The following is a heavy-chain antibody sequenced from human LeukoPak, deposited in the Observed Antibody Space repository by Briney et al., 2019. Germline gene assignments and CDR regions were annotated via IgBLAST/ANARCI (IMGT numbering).Heavy chain of an antibody. Sequence: ASVRVSCTASGYTFTSYDINWVRQAPGQGLEWMGWMNPNSGNTGYAQKFQGRVTITRNTSISTAYMELSSLRSEDAAVYYCARGRIYYGSGSPFDYWGQGTLVTVSS. J-gene: IGHJ4*02. V-gene: IGHV1-8*03. CDR2: MNPNSGNT. D-gene: IGHD3-10*01. CDR3: ARGRIYYGSGSPFDY. CDR1: GYTFTSYD.